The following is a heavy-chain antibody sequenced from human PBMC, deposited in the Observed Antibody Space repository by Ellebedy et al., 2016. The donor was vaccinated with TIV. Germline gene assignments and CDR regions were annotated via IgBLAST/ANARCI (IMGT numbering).Heavy chain of an antibody. CDR1: GYTFISYC. D-gene: IGHD5-12*01. J-gene: IGHJ5*02. CDR2: INPNSGGS. Sequence: AASVKVSCKASGYTFISYCMNWARQAPGQGLEWMGWINPNSGGSNYAQKFQGWVTMTRDTSISTAYMELSRLSSDATAGYYCAMVDPTNSGYDPINWFDPWGQGTLVTVSS. CDR3: AMVDPTNSGYDPINWFDP. V-gene: IGHV1-2*04.